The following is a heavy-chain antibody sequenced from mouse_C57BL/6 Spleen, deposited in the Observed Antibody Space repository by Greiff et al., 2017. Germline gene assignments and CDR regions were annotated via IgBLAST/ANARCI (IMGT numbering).Heavy chain of an antibody. CDR3: ARGHYDYAYFDY. J-gene: IGHJ2*01. Sequence: VQLQQPGAELVKPGASVKMSCKASGYTFTSYWITWVKQRPGQGLEWIGDIYPGSGSTNYNEKFKSKATLTVDTSSSTAYMQLSSLTSEDSAVYYCARGHYDYAYFDYWGQGTTLTVSS. D-gene: IGHD2-4*01. CDR1: GYTFTSYW. V-gene: IGHV1-55*01. CDR2: IYPGSGST.